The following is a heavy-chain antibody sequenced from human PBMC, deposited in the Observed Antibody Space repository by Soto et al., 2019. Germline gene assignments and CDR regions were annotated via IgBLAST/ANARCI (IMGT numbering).Heavy chain of an antibody. CDR3: AQALVFTGGDGFDI. J-gene: IGHJ3*02. CDR1: GGSITTGGRY. D-gene: IGHD1-1*01. Sequence: QVRLQEWGPGLVKPSQTLSLKCSVSGGSITTGGRYWSWLRQRPGKGREWIGYIYNSGNTYYNASLNSRVTISVQAAKNQFSLKLSSVTAADTAVYYCAQALVFTGGDGFDIWGQGRLVTVSS. V-gene: IGHV4-31*02. CDR2: IYNSGNT.